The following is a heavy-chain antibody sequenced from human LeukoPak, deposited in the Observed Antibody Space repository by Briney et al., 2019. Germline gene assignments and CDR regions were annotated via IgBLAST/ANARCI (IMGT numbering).Heavy chain of an antibody. CDR3: AKNRSGWYYLDY. V-gene: IGHV3-9*01. Sequence: PGGSLRLSCAASGFSFDDYAMYRVRQVPGKGLEWVSGITWNSAPIGYADSVKGRFTISRDNSKNSLYLQMNSLTVEDTAVYYCAKNRSGWYYLDYWGQGPLVTVSS. CDR1: GFSFDDYA. D-gene: IGHD6-19*01. J-gene: IGHJ4*02. CDR2: ITWNSAPI.